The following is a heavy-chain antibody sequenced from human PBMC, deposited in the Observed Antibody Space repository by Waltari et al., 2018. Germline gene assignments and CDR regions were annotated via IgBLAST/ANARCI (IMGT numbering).Heavy chain of an antibody. D-gene: IGHD6-13*01. V-gene: IGHV4-4*07. J-gene: IGHJ4*02. Sequence: QVQLQESGPGLVKPSETLSLTCTVSGGSISSYYWSWIRQPAGKGLEWIGRIYTSGSTNYNPSLKSRVTMSVDTSKNQFSLKLGSVTAADTAVYYCARERYSSSWSGWGPFDYWGQGTLVTVSS. CDR1: GGSISSYY. CDR3: ARERYSSSWSGWGPFDY. CDR2: IYTSGST.